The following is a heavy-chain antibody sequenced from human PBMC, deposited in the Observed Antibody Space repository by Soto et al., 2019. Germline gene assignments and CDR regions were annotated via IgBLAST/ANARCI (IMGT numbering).Heavy chain of an antibody. CDR1: GFTFSSNW. V-gene: IGHV3-74*01. CDR2: INSDGTTT. D-gene: IGHD1-26*01. J-gene: IGHJ4*02. CDR3: TRTTIGYYHAX. Sequence: GGSLRLSCAASGFTFSSNWMHWVRQAPGKGLVWVSRINSDGTTTNYADSVKGRFTISRDNAKNTLYLQMNSLRSDDTAVYYCTRTTIGYYHAXWGQGTLVTVSS.